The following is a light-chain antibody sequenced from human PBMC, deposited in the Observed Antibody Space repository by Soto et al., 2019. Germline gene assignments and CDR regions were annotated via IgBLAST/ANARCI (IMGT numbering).Light chain of an antibody. CDR1: SSDVGNYNR. CDR3: CSYAGSNTYV. V-gene: IGLV2-23*01. CDR2: EDS. J-gene: IGLJ1*01. Sequence: QSALTQPASVSGSPGQSITISCTGTSSDVGNYNRVSWYQHHPGKGPKLMISEDSKRPSGLSNRFSGSKSGNTASLTISGLQAEDEADYFCCSYAGSNTYVFGTGTKLTVL.